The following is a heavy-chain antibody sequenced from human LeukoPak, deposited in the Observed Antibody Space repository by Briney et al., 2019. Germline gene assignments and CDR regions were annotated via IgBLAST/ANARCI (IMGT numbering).Heavy chain of an antibody. CDR3: AKQIYGDHPFDY. J-gene: IGHJ4*02. D-gene: IGHD4-17*01. V-gene: IGHV3-30*18. Sequence: QPGGSLRLSCAASGFTFSSYGMHWVRQAPGKGLEWVAVISYDGSNKYYADSVKGRFTISRDNSKNTLYLQMNSLSAEDTAVYYCAKQIYGDHPFDYGGQGTLVTVSA. CDR2: ISYDGSNK. CDR1: GFTFSSYG.